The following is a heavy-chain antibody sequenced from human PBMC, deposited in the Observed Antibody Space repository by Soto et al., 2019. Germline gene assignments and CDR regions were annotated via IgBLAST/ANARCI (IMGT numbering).Heavy chain of an antibody. D-gene: IGHD1-7*01. V-gene: IGHV3-23*01. CDR1: GFTFSSYA. CDR3: ARDRNYPRDQFDN. CDR2: IGGDGST. Sequence: GGSLRLSCVGSGFTFSSYAMSWVRQAPGRGPEWVSAIGGDGSTWYADSVRGRFTISRDNSKNTVYVQMNSLRAEDTAIYYCARDRNYPRDQFDNWGQGILVTVSS. J-gene: IGHJ4*02.